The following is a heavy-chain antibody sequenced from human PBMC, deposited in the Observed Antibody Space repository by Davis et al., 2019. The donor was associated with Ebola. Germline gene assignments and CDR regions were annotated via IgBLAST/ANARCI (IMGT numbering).Heavy chain of an antibody. D-gene: IGHD2-21*01. J-gene: IGHJ4*02. CDR3: ARDISVVVIPDY. CDR1: GFTFSDYY. Sequence: GESLKISCAASGFTFSDYYMSWIRQAPRKGLEWVSYISSSSSYTNYADSVKGRFTISRDNAKNSLYLQMNSLRAEDTAVYYCARDISVVVIPDYWGQGTLVTVSS. V-gene: IGHV3-11*06. CDR2: ISSSSSYT.